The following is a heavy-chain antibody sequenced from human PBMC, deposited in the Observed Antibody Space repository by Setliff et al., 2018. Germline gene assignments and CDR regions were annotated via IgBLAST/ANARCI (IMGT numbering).Heavy chain of an antibody. CDR2: VSYFGSG. D-gene: IGHD3-3*01. J-gene: IGHJ4*02. Sequence: PSETLSLTCTVSGGSISSRSYYWGWIRQPPGKGLEWIGSVSYFGSGYYNPSLRGRVATSLDTSRNQFSLKLSSVTAADTAVYYCRFWSGYYKDDYWGQGTLVTVSS. CDR1: GGSISSRSYY. CDR3: RFWSGYYKDDY. V-gene: IGHV4-39*07.